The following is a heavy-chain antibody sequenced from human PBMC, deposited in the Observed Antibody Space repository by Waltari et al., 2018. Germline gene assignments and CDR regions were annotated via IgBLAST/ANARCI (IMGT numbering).Heavy chain of an antibody. CDR3: ASPREVGATNSAEYFQH. J-gene: IGHJ1*01. D-gene: IGHD1-26*01. CDR1: GGTFSSYA. CDR2: IIPILGIA. Sequence: QVQLVQSGAEVKKPGSSVKVSCKASGGTFSSYAISWVRQAPGQGLEWMGGIIPILGIANYAQKFQGRVTITADESTSTAYMELSSLRSEDTAVYYCASPREVGATNSAEYFQHWGQGTLVTVSS. V-gene: IGHV1-69*04.